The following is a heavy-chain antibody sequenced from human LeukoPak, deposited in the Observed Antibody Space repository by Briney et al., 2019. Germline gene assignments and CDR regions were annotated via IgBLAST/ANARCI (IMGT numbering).Heavy chain of an antibody. V-gene: IGHV1-69*04. J-gene: IGHJ4*02. CDR1: GGTFSSYA. Sequence: SVKVSCKASGGTFSSYAISWVRQAPGQGLEWMGRIIPILGTANYAQKFQGRVTITADKSTSTAYMELSSLRSEDTAVYYCARVPYGSGSYRPFDYWGQGTLVTVSS. CDR2: IIPILGTA. D-gene: IGHD3-10*01. CDR3: ARVPYGSGSYRPFDY.